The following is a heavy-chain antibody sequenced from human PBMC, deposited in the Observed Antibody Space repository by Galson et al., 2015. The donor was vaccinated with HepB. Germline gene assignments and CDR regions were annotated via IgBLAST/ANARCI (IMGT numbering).Heavy chain of an antibody. J-gene: IGHJ4*02. CDR1: GFTFSDHY. CDR2: SRNKAKGYST. V-gene: IGHV3-72*01. CDR3: ARSEVTTMVTDFDS. Sequence: LRLSCAVSGFTFSDHYVDWVRQAPGKGLEWVGRSRNKAKGYSTAYAASVKGRFTVSRDGSKNSVFLQMNSLRSEDTAVYYCARSEVTTMVTDFDSWGQGTLVTVSS. D-gene: IGHD4-23*01.